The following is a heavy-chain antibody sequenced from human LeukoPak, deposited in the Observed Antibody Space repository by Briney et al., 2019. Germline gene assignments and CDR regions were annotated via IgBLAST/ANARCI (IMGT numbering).Heavy chain of an antibody. D-gene: IGHD4-17*01. CDR2: IYYTGST. Sequence: PSETLSLTCTVSGGSISSSTYYWGWIRQPPGKGPEWIASIYYTGSTNYNPSLKSRVTISVDTSKNQFSLKLSSVTAADTAVYYCARSRKYGAVTTYSWFDPWGQGTLVIVSS. CDR1: GGSISSSTYY. V-gene: IGHV4-39*01. J-gene: IGHJ5*02. CDR3: ARSRKYGAVTTYSWFDP.